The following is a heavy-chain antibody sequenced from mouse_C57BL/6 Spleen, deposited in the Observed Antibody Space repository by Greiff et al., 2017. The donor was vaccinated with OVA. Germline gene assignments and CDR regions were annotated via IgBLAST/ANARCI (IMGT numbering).Heavy chain of an antibody. CDR1: GYAFSSSW. CDR3: ARALQGRRYFDC. Sequence: VQLVESGPELVKPGASVKISCKASGYAFSSSWMHWVKQRPGKGLEWIGRIYPGDGDTNYNGKFKGKATLTVDKSSSTAYMPLSSLTSADSAVDCGARALQGRRYFDCWGKGTTLTVSS. D-gene: IGHD2-10*01. CDR2: IYPGDGDT. J-gene: IGHJ2*01. V-gene: IGHV1-82*01.